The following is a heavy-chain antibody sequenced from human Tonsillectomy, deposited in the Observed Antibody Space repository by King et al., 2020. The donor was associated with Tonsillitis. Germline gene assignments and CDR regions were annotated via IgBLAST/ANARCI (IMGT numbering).Heavy chain of an antibody. CDR2: ISYDGNNK. D-gene: IGHD3-10*01. Sequence: QLVQSGGGVVQPGRSLRLSCAASGFTFSSFGMHWVRQAPGKGLEWVAVISYDGNNKHYADSVKGRFTIARDNSKNTLYLQLNSLRAEDTAVYYCAKDVYYGSGSYYKTLFDYWGQGTLVTVSS. J-gene: IGHJ4*02. CDR1: GFTFSSFG. CDR3: AKDVYYGSGSYYKTLFDY. V-gene: IGHV3-30*18.